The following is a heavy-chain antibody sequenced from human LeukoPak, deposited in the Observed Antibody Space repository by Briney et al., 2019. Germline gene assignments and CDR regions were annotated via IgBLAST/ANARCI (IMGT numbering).Heavy chain of an antibody. Sequence: SSETLSLTCTVSGGSISSSSYYWGWIRQPPGKGLEWIGSIYYSGSTYYNPSLKSRVTISVDTSKNQFSLKLSSVTAADTAVYYCAISSGVRGVIITTYYFDYWGQGTLVTVSS. V-gene: IGHV4-39*01. J-gene: IGHJ4*02. CDR2: IYYSGST. CDR1: GGSISSSSYY. D-gene: IGHD3-10*01. CDR3: AISSGVRGVIITTYYFDY.